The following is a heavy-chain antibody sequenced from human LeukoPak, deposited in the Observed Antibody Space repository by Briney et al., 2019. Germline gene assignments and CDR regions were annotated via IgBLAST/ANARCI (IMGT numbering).Heavy chain of an antibody. CDR3: AKDNWNYGGWFDP. V-gene: IGHV1-69*04. CDR2: IIPIFGIA. D-gene: IGHD1-7*01. CDR1: GGTFSSYA. J-gene: IGHJ5*02. Sequence: SVKVSCKASGGTFSSYAISWVRQAPGQGLEWMGRIIPIFGIANYAQKFQGRVTITADKSTSTAYMELSSLRSEDTAVYYCAKDNWNYGGWFDPWGQGTLVTVSS.